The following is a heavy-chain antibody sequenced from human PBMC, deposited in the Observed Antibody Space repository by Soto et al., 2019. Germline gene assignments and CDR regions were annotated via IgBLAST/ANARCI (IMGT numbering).Heavy chain of an antibody. D-gene: IGHD2-21*02. V-gene: IGHV3-30*04. CDR2: ISNDGRRK. J-gene: IGHJ4*02. CDR3: ARVAIEMTSDF. CDR1: GFSLSPNT. Sequence: SLRLSCAASGFSLSPNTMHWVRQVPGKGLEWVASISNDGRRKYYADFVKGRFTTSRDTANNILYLEMNSLRAEDTSLYYCARVAIEMTSDFWGQGTQVTVSS.